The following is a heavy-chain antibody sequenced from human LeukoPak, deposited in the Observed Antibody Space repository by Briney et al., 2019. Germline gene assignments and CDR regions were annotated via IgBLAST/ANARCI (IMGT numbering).Heavy chain of an antibody. D-gene: IGHD3-9*01. V-gene: IGHV3-30*18. Sequence: PGGSLRLSCAASGFTFSSYGMHWVRQAPGKGLEWVAVISYDGSNKYYADSVKGRFTISRDNSKNTLYLQMNSLRAEDTAVYYCAKDELRYFDWLFGHFDHWGQGTLVTVSS. CDR3: AKDELRYFDWLFGHFDH. CDR1: GFTFSSYG. J-gene: IGHJ4*02. CDR2: ISYDGSNK.